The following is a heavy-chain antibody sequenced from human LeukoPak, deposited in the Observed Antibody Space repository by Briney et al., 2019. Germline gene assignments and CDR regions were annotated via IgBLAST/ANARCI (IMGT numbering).Heavy chain of an antibody. CDR3: ARQGYTYYYDSSGYYPFDY. CDR2: IYYSGST. Sequence: SETLSLTCTVSGGSISSSSYYWGWIRQPPGKGLEWIGSIYYSGSTYYSPSLKSRVTISVDTSKNQFSLKLSSVTAADTAVYYCARQGYTYYYDSSGYYPFDYWGQGTLVTVSS. J-gene: IGHJ4*02. V-gene: IGHV4-39*01. CDR1: GGSISSSSYY. D-gene: IGHD3-22*01.